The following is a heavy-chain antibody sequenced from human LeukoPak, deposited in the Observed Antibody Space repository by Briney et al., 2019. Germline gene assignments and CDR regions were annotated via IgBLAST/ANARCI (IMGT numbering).Heavy chain of an antibody. CDR1: GFTYSHYG. CDR3: AKDAQRGFDYSNSLEY. J-gene: IGHJ4*02. V-gene: IGHV3-33*06. CDR2: IWSDGTEK. D-gene: IGHD4-11*01. Sequence: GGSLRLSCAASGFTYSHYGMHWVRQAPGKGLEWVAVIWSDGTEKYYGDAVKGRFTISRDNSRNTLYLQMNSLRGEDTAVYYCAKDAQRGFDYSNSLEYWGQGNLVTVSS.